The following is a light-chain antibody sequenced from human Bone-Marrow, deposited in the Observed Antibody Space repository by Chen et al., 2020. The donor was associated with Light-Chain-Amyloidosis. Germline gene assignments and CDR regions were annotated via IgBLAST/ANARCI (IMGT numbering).Light chain of an antibody. Sequence: QSVLTQPPSASGTPGQRVTISCSGSSSNIGSTTVNWYQQPPGTAPKLLIYSNNQRPSGVPDRFSGSNSGTSASLAISGLQSEDAADYYCAAWDDSLNGWVFGGGTKLTVL. CDR3: AAWDDSLNGWV. CDR2: SNN. CDR1: SSNIGSTT. V-gene: IGLV1-44*01. J-gene: IGLJ3*02.